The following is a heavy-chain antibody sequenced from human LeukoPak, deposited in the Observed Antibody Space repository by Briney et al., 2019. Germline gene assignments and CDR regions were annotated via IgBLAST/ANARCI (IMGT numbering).Heavy chain of an antibody. Sequence: SETLSLTCTVSGGSISSHYWSWIRQPPGKGLEWIGYIYYSGSTNYNPSLKSRVTISVDTSKNQFSLKLSSVTAADTAVYYCARGSGSYSPTYYFDYWGQGTLVTVSS. CDR3: ARGSGSYSPTYYFDY. D-gene: IGHD1-26*01. V-gene: IGHV4-59*11. CDR2: IYYSGST. J-gene: IGHJ4*02. CDR1: GGSISSHY.